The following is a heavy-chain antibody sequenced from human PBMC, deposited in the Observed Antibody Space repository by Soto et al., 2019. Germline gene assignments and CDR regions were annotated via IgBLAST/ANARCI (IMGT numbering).Heavy chain of an antibody. J-gene: IGHJ4*02. CDR2: ISSSGSTI. CDR1: GFTFSDYY. V-gene: IGHV3-11*01. CDR3: AKATSLYYFDY. Sequence: PGGSLRLSCAASGFTFSDYYMSWIRQAPGKGLEWVSYISSSGSTIYYADSVKGRFTISRDNAKNSLYPQMNSLRAEDTAVYYCAKATSLYYFDYWGQGTLVTVSS.